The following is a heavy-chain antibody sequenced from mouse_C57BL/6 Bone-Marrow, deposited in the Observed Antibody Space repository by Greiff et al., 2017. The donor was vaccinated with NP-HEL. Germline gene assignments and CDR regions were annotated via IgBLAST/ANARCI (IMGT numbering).Heavy chain of an antibody. Sequence: QVQLQQPGAELVKPGASVKLSCKASGYTFTSYWMHWVKQRPGQGLEWIGMIHPNSGSTNYNEKFKSKATLTVDKSSSTAYMQLSSLTSEDAAVYYCASFTTVVEVDFDVWAQGPRSPSPQ. D-gene: IGHD1-1*01. CDR2: IHPNSGST. CDR3: ASFTTVVEVDFDV. V-gene: IGHV1-64*01. CDR1: GYTFTSYW. J-gene: IGHJ1*03.